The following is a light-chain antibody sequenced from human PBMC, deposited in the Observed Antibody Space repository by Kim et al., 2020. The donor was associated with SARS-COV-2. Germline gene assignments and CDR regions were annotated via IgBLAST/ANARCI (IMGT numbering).Light chain of an antibody. CDR3: HQYGSPPST. Sequence: SPGEKDTLSCRASRGVTSNYLAWYQQKPGQAPRLLIYIASSRATGIPDRFSGSGSGTEFTLTISRLEPEDFAVYYCHQYGSPPSTFGQGTRLEIK. CDR1: RGVTSNY. V-gene: IGKV3-20*01. CDR2: IAS. J-gene: IGKJ5*01.